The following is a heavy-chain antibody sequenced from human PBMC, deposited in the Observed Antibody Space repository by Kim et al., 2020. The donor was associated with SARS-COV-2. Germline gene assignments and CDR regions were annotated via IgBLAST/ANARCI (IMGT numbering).Heavy chain of an antibody. D-gene: IGHD3-10*01. Sequence: GGSLRLSCAVSGFTFSTCAMYWVRQAPGKGLEWVAGISFEGSNKYYADSVKGRFTISRDNSKNTLSLQMNSLRTEDTAVYYCTRDRDASGSYYDPWGQGTLVTVSS. CDR2: ISFEGSNK. CDR1: GFTFSTCA. CDR3: TRDRDASGSYYDP. J-gene: IGHJ5*02. V-gene: IGHV3-30*04.